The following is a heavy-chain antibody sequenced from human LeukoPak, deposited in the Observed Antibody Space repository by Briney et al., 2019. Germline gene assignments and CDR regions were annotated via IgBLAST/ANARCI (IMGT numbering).Heavy chain of an antibody. CDR2: ISGSGGST. CDR1: GFTFSSYA. D-gene: IGHD3-10*01. V-gene: IGHV3-23*01. Sequence: PGGSLRLSCAASGFTFSSYAMSWVRQAPGKGLEWVSAISGSGGSTYYADSVKGRFTISRDDSKNTLYLQMNSLRAEDTAVYYCANPTLYESGSFDYWGQGTLVTVSS. J-gene: IGHJ4*02. CDR3: ANPTLYESGSFDY.